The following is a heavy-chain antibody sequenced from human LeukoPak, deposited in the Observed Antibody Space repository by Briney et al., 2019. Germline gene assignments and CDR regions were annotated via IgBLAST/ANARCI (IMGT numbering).Heavy chain of an antibody. D-gene: IGHD6-19*01. V-gene: IGHV3-13*01. CDR1: GFTFSSYP. J-gene: IGHJ4*02. Sequence: GGSLRLSCAASGFTFSSYPMSWVRQAPGKGLEWVSAIGISGDTYYPDSVKGRFTISRENAKNSLYLQMNSLTAGDTAVYYCARGGIRVSGIDEIDYWGQGTLVTVSS. CDR2: IGISGDT. CDR3: ARGGIRVSGIDEIDY.